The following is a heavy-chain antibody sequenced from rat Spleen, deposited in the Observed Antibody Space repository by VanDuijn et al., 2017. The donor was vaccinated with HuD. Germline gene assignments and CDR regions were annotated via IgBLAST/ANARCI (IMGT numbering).Heavy chain of an antibody. D-gene: IGHD1-11*01. CDR1: GFIFSDYN. V-gene: IGHV5-25*01. J-gene: IGHJ2*01. CDR2: ISTGGSNT. Sequence: EVQLVESGGGLVQPGRSMKLSCAASGFIFSDYNMAWVRQAPKKGLDWVATISTGGSNTFYRDSVKGRFTISRDNAENTVYLQMNSLRSEDTATYYCARRTEADYFDYWGQGVMVTVSS. CDR3: ARRTEADYFDY.